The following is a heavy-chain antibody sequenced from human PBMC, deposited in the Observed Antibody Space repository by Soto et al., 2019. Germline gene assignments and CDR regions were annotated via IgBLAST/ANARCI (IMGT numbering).Heavy chain of an antibody. D-gene: IGHD5-18*01. CDR1: GFTFKNYG. Sequence: QVQLVESGGGVVQPGSSLRLSCAASGFTFKNYGMHWVRQAPGKGLEWVALISYDGSDKYYGDSVKGRFTISRDSSKNTLYLHVSSLRVEDTAVYYCAKVGSYGYGSNSDVEYWGQGTPVTVSS. CDR3: AKVGSYGYGSNSDVEY. CDR2: ISYDGSDK. V-gene: IGHV3-30*18. J-gene: IGHJ4*02.